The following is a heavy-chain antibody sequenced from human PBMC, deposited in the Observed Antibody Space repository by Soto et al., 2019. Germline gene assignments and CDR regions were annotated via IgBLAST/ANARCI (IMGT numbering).Heavy chain of an antibody. V-gene: IGHV1-69*19. Sequence: QVQLVQSGAEVKKPGSSVKVSCKASGDTFSSYAINWVRQAPGQGLEWMGGIIPMFGTANYAQKFKGRVTITAGESTRTVYMELSSLRSEATAVYYCARVGPAHYFDSSGYYSPLDYWGQGTLVTVSS. CDR2: IIPMFGTA. D-gene: IGHD3-22*01. CDR1: GDTFSSYA. J-gene: IGHJ4*02. CDR3: ARVGPAHYFDSSGYYSPLDY.